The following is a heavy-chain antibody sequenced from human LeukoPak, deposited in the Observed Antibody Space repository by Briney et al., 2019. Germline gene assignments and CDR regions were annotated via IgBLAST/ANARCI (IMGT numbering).Heavy chain of an antibody. CDR2: IKEDGSEK. Sequence: GGSLRLSCAASGFTFSNYWMNWVRQAPGKGLEWVASIKEDGSEKNYVDSVKGRFTISRDNAKNSLCLQMNSLRVEDTAVYYCARFGQLYCPDYWGQGTLVTVSS. CDR1: GFTFSNYW. CDR3: ARFGQLYCPDY. V-gene: IGHV3-7*02. J-gene: IGHJ4*02. D-gene: IGHD2-8*02.